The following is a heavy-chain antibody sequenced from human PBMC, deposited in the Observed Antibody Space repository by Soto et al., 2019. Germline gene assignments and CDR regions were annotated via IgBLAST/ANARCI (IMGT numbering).Heavy chain of an antibody. D-gene: IGHD3-3*01. Sequence: QVQLVQSGAEVKKPGASVKVSCKASGYTFTSYSISWVRLATGQGLEWMGCISPYNGNTNYAQEFQGRVTMITATATRIASWDLSSVRSDDTAVYYCAIVVDDFLRGYYTPSFLSNCFDRWGQGTRVTGS. CDR1: GYTFTSYS. CDR2: ISPYNGNT. CDR3: AIVVDDFLRGYYTPSFLSNCFDR. V-gene: IGHV1-18*01. J-gene: IGHJ5*02.